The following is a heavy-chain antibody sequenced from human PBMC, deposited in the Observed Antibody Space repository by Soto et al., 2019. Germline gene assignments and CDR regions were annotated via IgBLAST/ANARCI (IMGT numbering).Heavy chain of an antibody. V-gene: IGHV4-39*01. Sequence: QLQLQESGPGLVKPSETLSLTCTVSGGSISSSSYYWGWIRQPPGKGLEWIGSIYYSGSTYNNPSLKSRVTISVDTSKNQFSLKLSSVTAADTAVYYCVRSDGGVIGIERYWGQGTLVTVSS. CDR2: IYYSGST. CDR3: VRSDGGVIGIERY. J-gene: IGHJ4*02. D-gene: IGHD3-16*02. CDR1: GGSISSSSYY.